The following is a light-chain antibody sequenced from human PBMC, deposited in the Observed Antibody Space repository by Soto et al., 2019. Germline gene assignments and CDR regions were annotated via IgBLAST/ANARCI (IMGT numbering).Light chain of an antibody. CDR2: DAS. Sequence: EVVLTQSPATLSLSPGERATLSCRSSQSISSLAWYQQKPGQAPRLLIYDASNRATDIPARFSGGGSGTDFTLTISSLEPDDFAVYYCQQRGAFGQGTKVEI. CDR3: QQRGA. CDR1: QSISS. V-gene: IGKV3-11*01. J-gene: IGKJ2*01.